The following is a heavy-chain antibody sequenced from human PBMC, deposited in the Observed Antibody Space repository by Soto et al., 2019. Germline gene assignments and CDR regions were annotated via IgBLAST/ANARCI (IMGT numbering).Heavy chain of an antibody. CDR2: IYYRGST. CDR1: GASISSGFYY. V-gene: IGHV4-31*03. CDR3: ARAEGYSSTWGIFDP. J-gene: IGHJ5*02. Sequence: QVQLQESGPGLVKPSQTLSLTCTVSGASISSGFYYWTWIRQFPGKGLEWIGYIYYRGSTYYNPSIKSRLTMSIDTSKNQFSLKLTSVTAADTAVYYCARAEGYSSTWGIFDPWGQGTLVAVSS. D-gene: IGHD2-2*01.